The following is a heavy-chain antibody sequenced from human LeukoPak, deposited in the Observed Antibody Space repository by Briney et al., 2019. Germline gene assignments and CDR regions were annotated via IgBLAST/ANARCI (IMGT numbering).Heavy chain of an antibody. Sequence: GASVKVSSTASGYTFTGYYMHWVRQAPGQGLEWMGWINPNSGGTNYAQKFQGRVTMTRDTSISTAYMELSRLRSYDTAVYDCAREFDSSGYYYYYYGMDVWGQGTTVTVSS. V-gene: IGHV1-2*02. D-gene: IGHD3-22*01. CDR2: INPNSGGT. CDR1: GYTFTGYY. CDR3: AREFDSSGYYYYYYGMDV. J-gene: IGHJ6*02.